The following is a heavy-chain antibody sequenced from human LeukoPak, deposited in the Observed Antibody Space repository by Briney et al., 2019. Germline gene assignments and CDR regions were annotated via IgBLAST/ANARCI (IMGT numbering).Heavy chain of an antibody. J-gene: IGHJ5*02. CDR1: GGSISSYY. D-gene: IGHD5-12*01. CDR3: ARRGPGASGYDSWFDP. V-gene: IGHV4-4*07. CDR2: IYTSGST. Sequence: PSETLSRTCTVSGGSISSYYWNWFREPAGKGLEWIGRIYTSGSTNYNSSLKSRVTMSVDTSKNQFSLKLSSVTAADTAVYYCARRGPGASGYDSWFDPWGQGALVTVSS.